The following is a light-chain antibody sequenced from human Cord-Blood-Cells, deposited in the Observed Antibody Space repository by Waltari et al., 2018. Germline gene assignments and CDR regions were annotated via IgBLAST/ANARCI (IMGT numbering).Light chain of an antibody. Sequence: DIQLTQSPSSLSASVGDRVTLTCRASQSISSNLNWYQQKPGKAPKLLIYAASSLQSGVPSRFSGSGSGTDFTLTISSLQPEDFATYYCQQSYSTPPITFGQGTRLEIK. V-gene: IGKV1-39*01. CDR3: QQSYSTPPIT. CDR2: AAS. CDR1: QSISSN. J-gene: IGKJ5*01.